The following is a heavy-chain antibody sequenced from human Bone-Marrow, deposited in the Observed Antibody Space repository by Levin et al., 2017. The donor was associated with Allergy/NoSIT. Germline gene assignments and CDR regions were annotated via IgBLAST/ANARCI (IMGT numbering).Heavy chain of an antibody. CDR1: GYNFISYG. D-gene: IGHD3-3*01. CDR2: ISGYNAKT. Sequence: ASVKVSCKTSGYNFISYGITWVRQAPGQGLEWMGWISGYNAKTNYAQKVEDRVTMTTDTSTSTAYLEVRSLRSDDTAVYYCAVHDFRSGYPFDYWGQGTLVIVSS. CDR3: AVHDFRSGYPFDY. J-gene: IGHJ4*02. V-gene: IGHV1-18*01.